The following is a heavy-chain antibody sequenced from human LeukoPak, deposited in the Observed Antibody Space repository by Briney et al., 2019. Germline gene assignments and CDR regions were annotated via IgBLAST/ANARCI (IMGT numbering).Heavy chain of an antibody. CDR1: GFTFCSYS. Sequence: GGSLRLSCAASGFTFCSYSMTWVRLAPGKGLEWVSVISGSGGNTVYADSVKGRFTISRDNSKNTLYLQMNSLRAEDTAVYYCAKPSVSGTGRSWFDAWGQGTLVTVSS. D-gene: IGHD6-19*01. J-gene: IGHJ5*02. V-gene: IGHV3-23*01. CDR3: AKPSVSGTGRSWFDA. CDR2: ISGSGGNT.